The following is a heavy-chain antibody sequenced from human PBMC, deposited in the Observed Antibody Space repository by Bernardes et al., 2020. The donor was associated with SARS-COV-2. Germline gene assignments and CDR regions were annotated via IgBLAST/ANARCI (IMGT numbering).Heavy chain of an antibody. CDR1: GFIFSSYW. V-gene: IGHV3-74*01. CDR2: INIDGSWT. D-gene: IGHD3-22*01. CDR3: ARVTTLNYYDSSGYPDY. J-gene: IGHJ4*02. Sequence: GGSLRLSCAASGFIFSSYWMHWVRQGSGKGLVWVARINIDGSWTNYADSVKGRFTISRDNAKNTMYLQMNSLRAEDTAVYYCARVTTLNYYDSSGYPDYWGQGILVTVSS.